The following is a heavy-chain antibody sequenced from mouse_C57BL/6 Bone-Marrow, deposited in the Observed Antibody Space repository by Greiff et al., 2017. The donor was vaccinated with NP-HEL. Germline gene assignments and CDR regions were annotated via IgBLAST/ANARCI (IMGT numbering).Heavy chain of an antibody. CDR3: ARHYGYDGWYFDV. V-gene: IGHV5-12*01. Sequence: EVQLVESGGGLVQPGGSLKLSCAASGFTFSDYYMYWVRQTPEKRLEWVAYISNGGGSTYYPDTVKGRFTISRDNAKNTLYLQMSRLKSEDTAMYYCARHYGYDGWYFDVWGTGTTVTVSS. CDR1: GFTFSDYY. CDR2: ISNGGGST. J-gene: IGHJ1*03. D-gene: IGHD2-2*01.